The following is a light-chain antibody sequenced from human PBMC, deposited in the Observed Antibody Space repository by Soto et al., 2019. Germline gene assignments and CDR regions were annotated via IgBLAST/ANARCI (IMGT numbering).Light chain of an antibody. CDR1: QSISSW. CDR2: DAS. V-gene: IGKV1-5*01. Sequence: DIQMTQSPSTLSASVGDRVTITCRASQSISSWLAWYQQKPGKAPKLLIYDASSLESGVPSRFSDSGSGTEFTLTISSLQPDDFATYYCQQYNSAYTFGQGTKLEIK. CDR3: QQYNSAYT. J-gene: IGKJ2*01.